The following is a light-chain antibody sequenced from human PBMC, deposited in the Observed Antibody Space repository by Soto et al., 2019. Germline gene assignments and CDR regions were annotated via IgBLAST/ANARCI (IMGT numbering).Light chain of an antibody. CDR1: QSISNH. V-gene: IGKV1-33*01. CDR3: QQYDNFHPIT. J-gene: IGKJ5*01. Sequence: DIQMTQSPASLSASVGDRVTISCRASQSISNHLNWYQQEPGKAPELMIFDASNLEQGVPSRFSGSGSGTDFTLTISSLQPEDVAKYFCQQYDNFHPITFGQGTRLEIK. CDR2: DAS.